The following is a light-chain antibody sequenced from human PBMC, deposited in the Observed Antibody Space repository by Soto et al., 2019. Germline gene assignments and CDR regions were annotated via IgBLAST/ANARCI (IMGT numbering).Light chain of an antibody. J-gene: IGKJ1*01. Sequence: DLPMTQSPSSLSASVGDRVTITCRASQSINRYLNWYQQKPGKAPKLLIYAASSLESGVPSRFSGSGSGTDFTLTISSLQPEDFATYYCQQSYTTTWTFGQGTKVEIK. CDR1: QSINRY. CDR3: QQSYTTTWT. CDR2: AAS. V-gene: IGKV1-39*01.